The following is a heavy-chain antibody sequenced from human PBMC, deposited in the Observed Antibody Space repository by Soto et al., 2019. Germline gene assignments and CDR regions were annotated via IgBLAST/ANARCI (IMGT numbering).Heavy chain of an antibody. CDR1: GGAFSSGAFA. D-gene: IGHD2-2*01. V-gene: IGHV4-30-2*01. Sequence: SETLSLTCTVSGGAFSSGAFAWTWIRQPPKKGLEWIGYIYHSGTTSYNPSLRSRVTISVDRSRNQFSLNLTSVTAADTAMYYCARGLRRPAASIPGVLDPWGQGTLVTVSS. J-gene: IGHJ5*02. CDR3: ARGLRRPAASIPGVLDP. CDR2: IYHSGTT.